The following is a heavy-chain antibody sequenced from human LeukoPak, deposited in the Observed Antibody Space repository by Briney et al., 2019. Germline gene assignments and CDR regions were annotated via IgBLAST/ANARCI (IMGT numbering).Heavy chain of an antibody. D-gene: IGHD3-22*01. J-gene: IGHJ3*02. CDR3: ARRRDYYDSRGYYAFDI. CDR1: GGSISSDY. V-gene: IGHV4-59*01. CDR2: IYYSGST. Sequence: PSETLSPTCNVSGGSISSDYWTWIRQPPGKGLEWIGNIYYSGSTNYNPSLKSRVTISVDTSKNQFSLKLNSVTAADTAVYYCARRRDYYDSRGYYAFDIWGHGTMVTVSS.